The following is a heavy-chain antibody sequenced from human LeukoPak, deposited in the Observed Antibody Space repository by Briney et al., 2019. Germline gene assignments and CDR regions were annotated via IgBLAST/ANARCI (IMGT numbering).Heavy chain of an antibody. CDR3: ARDLGRGAFDI. Sequence: PGGSLRLSCAASGFTFSSYSMNRVRQAPGKGLEWVSSISSSSSYIYYADSVKGRFTISRDNAKNSLYLQMNSLRAEDTAVYYCARDLGRGAFDIWGQGTMVTVSS. J-gene: IGHJ3*02. CDR2: ISSSSSYI. D-gene: IGHD1-26*01. CDR1: GFTFSSYS. V-gene: IGHV3-21*01.